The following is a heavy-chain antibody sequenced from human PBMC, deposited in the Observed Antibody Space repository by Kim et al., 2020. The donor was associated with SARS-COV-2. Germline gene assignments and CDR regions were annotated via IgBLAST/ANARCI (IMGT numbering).Heavy chain of an antibody. V-gene: IGHV3-7*01. Sequence: GGSLRLSCAASGFTFKNFWMSWVRQAPGKGLEFVADIKEDGSEKYHVDSVKGRFTISRDNINDFLYLKINSLMAEDTAVYYCKKNSGYTNGYSHLWGQG. J-gene: IGHJ4*02. CDR1: GFTFKNFW. CDR3: KKNSGYTNGYSHL. D-gene: IGHD5-18*01. CDR2: IKEDGSEK.